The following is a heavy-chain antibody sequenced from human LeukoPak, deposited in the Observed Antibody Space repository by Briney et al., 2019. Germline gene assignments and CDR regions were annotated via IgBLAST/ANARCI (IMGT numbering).Heavy chain of an antibody. V-gene: IGHV1-46*01. CDR1: GYFFTTYY. Sequence: GASVKVSCKASGYFFTTYYMHWVRQAPGQGLEWMGRINPSGGTTRYAQNFQGRVTMTRDTSTNTVYMELSSLRSEDTAVYYCARVVDDYVWGSYRPFDYWGQGTLVTVSS. D-gene: IGHD3-16*02. CDR3: ARVVDDYVWGSYRPFDY. J-gene: IGHJ4*02. CDR2: INPSGGTT.